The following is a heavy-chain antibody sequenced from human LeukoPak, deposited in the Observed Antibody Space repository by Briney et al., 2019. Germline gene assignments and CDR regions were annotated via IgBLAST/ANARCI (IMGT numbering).Heavy chain of an antibody. D-gene: IGHD2-15*01. Sequence: GRSLTLSCAASGFTFSSYAMHWVRQAARKGLEWVAVISYDGSNKYYADSVKGRFTISSDNSKNTLFLQMNSLRAEDTAVEYGARDLRIVGVAATGNYWGQGTLVTVSS. CDR2: ISYDGSNK. CDR1: GFTFSSYA. J-gene: IGHJ4*02. V-gene: IGHV3-30-3*01. CDR3: ARDLRIVGVAATGNY.